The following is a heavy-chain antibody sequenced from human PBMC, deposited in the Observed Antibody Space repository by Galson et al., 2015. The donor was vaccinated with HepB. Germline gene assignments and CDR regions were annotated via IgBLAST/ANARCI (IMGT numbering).Heavy chain of an antibody. D-gene: IGHD5-18*01. CDR1: GFTFSNAW. CDR3: TTLSSLTGYSYGYYYYYGMDV. Sequence: SLRLSCAASGFTFSNAWMSWVRQAPGKGLEWVGRIKSKTDGGTTDYAAPVKGRFTISRDDSKNTLYLHMNSLKTEDTAVYYCTTLSSLTGYSYGYYYYYGMDVWGQGTTVTVSS. CDR2: IKSKTDGGTT. V-gene: IGHV3-15*01. J-gene: IGHJ6*02.